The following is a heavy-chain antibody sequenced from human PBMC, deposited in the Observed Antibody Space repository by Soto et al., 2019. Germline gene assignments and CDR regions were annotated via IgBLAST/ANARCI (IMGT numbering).Heavy chain of an antibody. J-gene: IGHJ6*02. CDR1: GYTFTGYY. V-gene: IGHV1-2*04. CDR2: INPNSGGT. CDR3: ARGGRSSSWFPREYYYYVMDV. D-gene: IGHD6-13*01. Sequence: ASVKVSCKASGYTFTGYYMHWVRQAPGQGLEWMGWINPNSGGTNYAQKFQGWVTMTRDTSISTAYMELSRLRSDDTAVYYCARGGRSSSWFPREYYYYVMDVWGQGTKVTVSS.